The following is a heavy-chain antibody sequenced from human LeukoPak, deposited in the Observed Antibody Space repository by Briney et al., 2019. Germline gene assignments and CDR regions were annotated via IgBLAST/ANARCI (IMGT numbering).Heavy chain of an antibody. D-gene: IGHD4-17*01. V-gene: IGHV3-66*01. CDR3: ARDFNDYGDYITGDY. J-gene: IGHJ4*02. CDR2: IYSGGST. CDR1: GFTVSSNY. Sequence: GGSLRLSCAASGFTVSSNYMSWVRQAPGKGLEWVSVIYSGGSTYYADSVKGRFTISRDNSKNALYLQMNSLRAEDTAVYYCARDFNDYGDYITGDYWGQGTLVTVSS.